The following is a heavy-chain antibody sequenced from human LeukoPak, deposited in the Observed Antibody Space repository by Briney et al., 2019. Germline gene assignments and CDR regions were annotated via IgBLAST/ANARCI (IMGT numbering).Heavy chain of an antibody. CDR3: ASLVVPAAKPHDAFDI. Sequence: GGSLRLSCAASGFTFSSYAMHWVRQAPGKGLEWVAFIRYDGSNKYYADSVKGRFTISRDNAKNSLYLQMNSLRAEDTAVYYCASLVVPAAKPHDAFDIWGQGTMVTVSS. V-gene: IGHV3-30*02. J-gene: IGHJ3*02. D-gene: IGHD2-2*02. CDR2: IRYDGSNK. CDR1: GFTFSSYA.